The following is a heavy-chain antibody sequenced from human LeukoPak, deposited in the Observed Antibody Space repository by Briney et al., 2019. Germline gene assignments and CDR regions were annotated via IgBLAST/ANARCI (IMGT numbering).Heavy chain of an antibody. J-gene: IGHJ4*02. CDR3: AKDHTTYYYDSSGYVENDY. D-gene: IGHD3-22*01. Sequence: GGSLRLSCAASGFTFSSYGMHWVRQAPGKGLEWVAFIRYDGSNKYYADSVKGRFTISRDNSKNTLYLQMNSLRAEDTAVYYSAKDHTTYYYDSSGYVENDYWGQGTLVTVSS. CDR1: GFTFSSYG. V-gene: IGHV3-30*02. CDR2: IRYDGSNK.